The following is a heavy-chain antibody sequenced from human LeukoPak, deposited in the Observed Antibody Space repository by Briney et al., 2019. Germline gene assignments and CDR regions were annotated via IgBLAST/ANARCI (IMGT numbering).Heavy chain of an antibody. CDR2: IYPGDSDT. CDR3: ARLPITMIVVVTPYFDY. J-gene: IGHJ4*02. D-gene: IGHD3-22*01. V-gene: IGHV5-51*01. CDR1: GYSFSDYW. Sequence: GESLKISCKGSGYSFSDYWIGWVRQMPGKGLEWMGIIYPGDSDTRYSPSFQGQVTISADKSISTAYLQWSSLKASDTAMYYCARLPITMIVVVTPYFDYWGQGTLVTVSS.